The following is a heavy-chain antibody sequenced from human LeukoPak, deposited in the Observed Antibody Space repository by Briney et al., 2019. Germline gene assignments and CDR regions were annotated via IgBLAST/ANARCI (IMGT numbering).Heavy chain of an antibody. CDR1: GFTFSSYG. CDR3: AKLRDVAVTGPLGY. Sequence: GRSLRLSCAASGFTFSSYGMHWVRQAPGKGLECVARISYDGSNKFYGDSVKGRFTISRDSSENTLYLQMNSLRAEDTAVYYCAKLRDVAVTGPLGYWGQGTLVTVSS. D-gene: IGHD6-19*01. J-gene: IGHJ4*02. CDR2: ISYDGSNK. V-gene: IGHV3-30*18.